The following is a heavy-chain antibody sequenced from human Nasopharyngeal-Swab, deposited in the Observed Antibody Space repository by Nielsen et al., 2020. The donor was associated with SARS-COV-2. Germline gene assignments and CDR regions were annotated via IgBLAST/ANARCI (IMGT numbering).Heavy chain of an antibody. V-gene: IGHV1-46*01. CDR3: ARDYDFWSGYYTGGAFDI. Sequence: WVRQAPGQGLEWMGIINPSGGSTGYAQKFQGRVTMTRDTSTSTVYMELSSLRSEDTAVYYCARDYDFWSGYYTGGAFDIWGQGTMVTVSS. J-gene: IGHJ3*02. CDR2: INPSGGST. D-gene: IGHD3-3*01.